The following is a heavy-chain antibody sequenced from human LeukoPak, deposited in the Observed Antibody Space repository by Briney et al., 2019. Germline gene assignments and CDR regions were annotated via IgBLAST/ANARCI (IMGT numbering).Heavy chain of an antibody. CDR1: GYPISSGYY. D-gene: IGHD2-15*01. V-gene: IGHV4-38-2*01. Sequence: SETLSLTCAVSGYPISSGYYWGWIRQPPGKGLEWIGYIYHSGSTYYNPSLKSRVTISVDRSKNQFSLKLSSVTAADTAVYYCARGGSLPMDVWGKGTTVTLSS. CDR3: ARGGSLPMDV. CDR2: IYHSGST. J-gene: IGHJ6*04.